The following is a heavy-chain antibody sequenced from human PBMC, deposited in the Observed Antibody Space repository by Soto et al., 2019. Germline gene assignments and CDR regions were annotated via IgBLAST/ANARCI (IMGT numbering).Heavy chain of an antibody. J-gene: IGHJ4*02. CDR1: GGTFSSYT. CDR2: IIPILGIA. D-gene: IGHD2-15*01. Sequence: SVKVSCKASGGTFSSYTISWVRQAPGQGLEWMGRIIPILGIANYAQKFQGRVTITADKSTSTAYMELSSLRSEDTAVYYCAREGAYYCSGGSCSPPDYWGQGTLVTVSS. V-gene: IGHV1-69*04. CDR3: AREGAYYCSGGSCSPPDY.